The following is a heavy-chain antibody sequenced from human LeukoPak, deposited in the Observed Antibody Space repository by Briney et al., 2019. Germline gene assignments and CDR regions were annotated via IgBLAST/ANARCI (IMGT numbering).Heavy chain of an antibody. CDR3: ARTPESGSFDH. Sequence: GGSLRLSCAASGFTFSSYWMSWVRQAPGKGLEWVANIKQDGGEKYYVDSVKGRFTISRDNAKNLVFLQMNSLRAEDTAVYYCARTPESGSFDHWGQGTPVTVSS. V-gene: IGHV3-7*01. J-gene: IGHJ4*02. CDR2: IKQDGGEK. D-gene: IGHD1-26*01. CDR1: GFTFSSYW.